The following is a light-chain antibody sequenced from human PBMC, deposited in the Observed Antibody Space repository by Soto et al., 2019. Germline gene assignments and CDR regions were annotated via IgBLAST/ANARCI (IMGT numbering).Light chain of an antibody. CDR1: QSVLYSSNNKNY. Sequence: DIVMTQSPDSLAVSLGERATINCKSNQSVLYSSNNKNYLAWYQLKPGQPPKLLIYWASTRESGVPDRFSGSGSETDFSLTITSLQAEDVALYYCQQYYIAPYTFGQGTKLEIK. V-gene: IGKV4-1*01. CDR3: QQYYIAPYT. J-gene: IGKJ2*01. CDR2: WAS.